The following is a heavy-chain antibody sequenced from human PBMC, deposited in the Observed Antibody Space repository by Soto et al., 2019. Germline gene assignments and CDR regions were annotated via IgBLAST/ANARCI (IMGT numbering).Heavy chain of an antibody. CDR1: GYTFTSYG. V-gene: IGHV1-18*01. J-gene: IGHJ6*02. Sequence: QVQLVQSGAEVKKPGASVKVSCKASGYTFTSYGISWVRQAPGQGLEWMGWISAYNGNTNYAQKLQGRVTMTTDTATRTAYMELRSLRSDDTAVYYCARPARRVVYAMDYYGMDVWGQGTTVTVSS. CDR2: ISAYNGNT. CDR3: ARPARRVVYAMDYYGMDV. D-gene: IGHD2-8*02.